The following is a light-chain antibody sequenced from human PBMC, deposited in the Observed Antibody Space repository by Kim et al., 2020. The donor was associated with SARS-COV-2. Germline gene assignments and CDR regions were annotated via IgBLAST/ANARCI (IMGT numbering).Light chain of an antibody. CDR3: QQYSNWPLT. CDR1: QSVSSN. CDR2: GAS. V-gene: IGKV3-15*01. Sequence: EIVMTQSPATLSVSPGERATLSCRASQSVSSNLAWYQQTPGQAPRLLISGASTRATGIPARFSGSGSGTDFTLTISSLQSEDFAVYYCQQYSNWPLTFGGGTKVDIK. J-gene: IGKJ4*01.